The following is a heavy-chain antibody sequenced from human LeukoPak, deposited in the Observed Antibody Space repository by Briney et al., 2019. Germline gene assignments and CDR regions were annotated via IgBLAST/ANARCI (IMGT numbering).Heavy chain of an antibody. J-gene: IGHJ4*02. CDR3: ARDAPSGYDNTQIDY. V-gene: IGHV1-18*01. CDR1: GYTFTSYG. D-gene: IGHD5-12*01. CDR2: ISAYSGNT. Sequence: ASVKVSCKASGYTFTSYGITWGRQAPGQGLEWMGWISAYSGNTNYAQKLQGRVTMTTDTSTSTAYMELRSLRSDDTAVYYCARDAPSGYDNTQIDYWGQGTLVTVSS.